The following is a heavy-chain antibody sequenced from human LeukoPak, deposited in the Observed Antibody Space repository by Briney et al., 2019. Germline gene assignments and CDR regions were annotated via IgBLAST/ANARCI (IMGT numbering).Heavy chain of an antibody. Sequence: PGGSLRLSCAASGFTFNSFNMNWIRQAPGKGLEWVSAISGSSSYMYYADSVKGRFTISRDNAKNSLYLQMNRLTVEDTAVYYCARGKGGSSWIDPWGQGTLVTVSS. CDR2: ISGSSSYM. V-gene: IGHV3-21*01. CDR3: ARGKGGSSWIDP. D-gene: IGHD5-24*01. CDR1: GFTFNSFN. J-gene: IGHJ5*02.